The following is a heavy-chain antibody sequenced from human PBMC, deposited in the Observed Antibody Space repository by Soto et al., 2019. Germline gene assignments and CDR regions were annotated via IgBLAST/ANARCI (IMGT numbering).Heavy chain of an antibody. CDR1: GGTFSSYA. D-gene: IGHD4-17*01. CDR3: ARAAGDYSDAFDI. V-gene: IGHV1-69*13. J-gene: IGHJ3*02. CDR2: IIPIFGTA. Sequence: GASVKVSCKASGGTFSSYAISWVRQAPGQGLEWMGGIIPIFGTANYAQKFQGRVTITADESTSTAYMELSSLRSEDTAVYYCARAAGDYSDAFDIWGQGTMVTVSS.